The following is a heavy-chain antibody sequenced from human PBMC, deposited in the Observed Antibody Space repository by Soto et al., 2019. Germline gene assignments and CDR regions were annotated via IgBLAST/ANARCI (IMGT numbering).Heavy chain of an antibody. J-gene: IGHJ4*02. V-gene: IGHV1-18*01. Sequence: QVKLGQSGGEVKQPGASVKVSCKTSGYTFTSYGFGWVRQAPGQGLEWMGWISGYNGDTKYVQKFQGRVTLTTDTSTNTAYMEVRSLRSDDTAVYYCARDWVGDLAYWGQGTLVTVSS. CDR1: GYTFTSYG. CDR3: ARDWVGDLAY. CDR2: ISGYNGDT. D-gene: IGHD4-17*01.